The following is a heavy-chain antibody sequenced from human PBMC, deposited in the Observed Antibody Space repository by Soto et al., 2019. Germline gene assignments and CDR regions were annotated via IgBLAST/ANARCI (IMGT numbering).Heavy chain of an antibody. CDR3: ATLWFGEGNY. CDR1: GGSISSSYY. Sequence: QLQLQESGPGLVKPSETLSLTCTVSGGSISSSYYWGWIRQPPGKGLEWIGSIYYSGSTYYNPSLKSRVPISVDTSKNQFSLKLSSVTAADTAVYYCATLWFGEGNYWGQGTLVTVSS. V-gene: IGHV4-39*01. D-gene: IGHD3-10*01. J-gene: IGHJ4*02. CDR2: IYYSGST.